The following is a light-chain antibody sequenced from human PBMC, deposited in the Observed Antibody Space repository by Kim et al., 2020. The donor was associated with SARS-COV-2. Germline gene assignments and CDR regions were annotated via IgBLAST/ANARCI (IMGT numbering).Light chain of an antibody. CDR3: HQYNEWPPLT. CDR2: GAS. CDR1: QSVSSN. Sequence: EIVMTQSPATLSVSPGERATLSCRASQSVSSNLAWYQQKPGQAPRLLIYGASTRAPGIPARFSGSGSGTDFTLTIYSLQSEDFAVYYCHQYNEWPPLTFGGGTKVDIK. V-gene: IGKV3-15*01. J-gene: IGKJ4*01.